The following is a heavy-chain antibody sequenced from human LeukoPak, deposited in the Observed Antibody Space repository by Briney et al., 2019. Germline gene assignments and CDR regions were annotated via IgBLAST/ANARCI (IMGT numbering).Heavy chain of an antibody. D-gene: IGHD1-26*01. CDR1: GFTISSYA. V-gene: IGHV3-23*01. CDR2: ISGSGGST. J-gene: IGHJ4*02. CDR3: AIPLYSGSYWDY. Sequence: PWGSLTLSCAASGFTISSYAMSWVRQAPGKGLEWVSAISGSGGSTYYADSVKGRFTISRDNSKNTLYLQMNSLRAEDTAVYYCAIPLYSGSYWDYWGQGTLVTVSS.